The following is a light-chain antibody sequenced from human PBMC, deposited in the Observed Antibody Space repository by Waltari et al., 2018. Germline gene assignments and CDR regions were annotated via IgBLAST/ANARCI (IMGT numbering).Light chain of an antibody. CDR1: QRLTSN. J-gene: IGKJ2*01. CDR3: QQYNRWPST. V-gene: IGKV3-15*01. CDR2: GAS. Sequence: VMPQSPAILSVSPVDRVPLPCRASQRLTSNLAWYQQKPGQPPRLLIFGASTRATGVSDRFSGSGTTTQFSLTISSLQPEDFAIYFCQQYNRWPSTFGQGTKLDIK.